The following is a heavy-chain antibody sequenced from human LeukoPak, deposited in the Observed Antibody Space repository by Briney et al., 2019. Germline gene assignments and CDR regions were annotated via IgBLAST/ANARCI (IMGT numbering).Heavy chain of an antibody. CDR3: ARDLRRYSVFAPVSFDP. Sequence: GGSLRLSCAASGFTFSSYSMNWVRQAPGKGLEWVSSISSRSSYIYYADSVKGRFTISRDNAKNSLYLQMNSLRAEDTAVYYCARDLRRYSVFAPVSFDPWGQGTLVTVSS. V-gene: IGHV3-21*01. CDR2: ISSRSSYI. CDR1: GFTFSSYS. D-gene: IGHD5/OR15-5a*01. J-gene: IGHJ5*02.